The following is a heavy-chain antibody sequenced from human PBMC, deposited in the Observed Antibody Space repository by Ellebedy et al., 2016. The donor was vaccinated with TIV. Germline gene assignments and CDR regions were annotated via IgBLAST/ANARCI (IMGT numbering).Heavy chain of an antibody. CDR1: GGTFGNHP. J-gene: IGHJ5*02. D-gene: IGHD5-12*01. V-gene: IGHV1-69*13. Sequence: ASVKVSCKASGGTFGNHPLSWVRQAPGQGLEWMGGIMAMFGTAHYAQKFQGRVTITADEFATTAYMELKSLRSDDTAVYYCAKMGTYHYASWFDTWGQGTLVTVSS. CDR3: AKMGTYHYASWFDT. CDR2: IMAMFGTA.